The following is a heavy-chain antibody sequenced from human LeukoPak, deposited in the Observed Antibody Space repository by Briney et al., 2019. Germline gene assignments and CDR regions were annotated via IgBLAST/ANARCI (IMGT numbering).Heavy chain of an antibody. Sequence: GESLKISCAASGFTFSSYAMHWVRQAPGKGLEWVAVISYDGSIRYYADSVKGRFTISRDNSKNTVYLQMNSLRAEDTAVYFCGRQYCSGGSCYSAFDIWGQGTMVTVSS. CDR1: GFTFSSYA. V-gene: IGHV3-30*03. D-gene: IGHD2-15*01. J-gene: IGHJ3*02. CDR2: ISYDGSIR. CDR3: GRQYCSGGSCYSAFDI.